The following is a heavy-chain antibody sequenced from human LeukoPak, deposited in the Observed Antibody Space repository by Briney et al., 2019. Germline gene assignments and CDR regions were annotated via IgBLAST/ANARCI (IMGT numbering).Heavy chain of an antibody. V-gene: IGHV1-46*01. Sequence: ASVKVSCKASGYTFTNYFIHWVRQAPGQGLEWMGIINPSLGITNYAEKFQGRVTLTRDMPTSTVYMEVSSLRSEDTAVYYCARFHSGPSGWYVLWYFDLWGRGTLVTVSS. CDR2: INPSLGIT. CDR1: GYTFTNYF. CDR3: ARFHSGPSGWYVLWYFDL. D-gene: IGHD6-19*01. J-gene: IGHJ2*01.